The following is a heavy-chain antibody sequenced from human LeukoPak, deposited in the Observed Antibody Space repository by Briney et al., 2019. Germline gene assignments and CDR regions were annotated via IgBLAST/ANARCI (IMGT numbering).Heavy chain of an antibody. CDR2: IYYSGST. D-gene: IGHD2-2*01. CDR1: DGSITSYY. CDR3: ARAVIPAAMWHSYYFMDV. J-gene: IGHJ6*03. Sequence: NPSETLSLTCTVSDGSITSYYWTWVRQPPGKGLEWIGNIYYSGSTNYNPSLNSRVTISIDTSKNQFSLRPSSVTAADTAVYYCARAVIPAAMWHSYYFMDVWGKGTTVTISS. V-gene: IGHV4-59*01.